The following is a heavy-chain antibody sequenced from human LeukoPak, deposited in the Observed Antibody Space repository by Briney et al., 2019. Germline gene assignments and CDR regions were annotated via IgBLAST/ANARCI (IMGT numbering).Heavy chain of an antibody. V-gene: IGHV3-48*01. J-gene: IGHJ4*02. CDR2: ISSSSSTI. D-gene: IGHD3-22*01. CDR1: GFTFSSYS. Sequence: PGGSLRLSCAASGFTFSSYSMNWVRQAPGKGLEWVSYISSSSSTIYYADSVKGRFTISRDNAKNSLYLQMNSLRAEDTAVYYCARNYYDSSGYYYPLDYWGQGTLVTVSS. CDR3: ARNYYDSSGYYYPLDY.